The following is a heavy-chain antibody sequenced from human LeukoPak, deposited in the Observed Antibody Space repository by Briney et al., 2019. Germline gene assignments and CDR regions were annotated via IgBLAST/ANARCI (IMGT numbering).Heavy chain of an antibody. CDR1: GFTFCDYV. Sequence: VGSLRLSCAASGFTFCDYVMSWVRQAPGKGLEWVSNISGGGSSKYSADSVKGRFTISRDNAKNTLYLQMNNLKAEDTAIYYCSKRIEGRADGVFDIWGQGTMVTVSS. CDR2: ISGGGSSK. D-gene: IGHD2-8*01. J-gene: IGHJ3*02. V-gene: IGHV3-23*03. CDR3: SKRIEGRADGVFDI.